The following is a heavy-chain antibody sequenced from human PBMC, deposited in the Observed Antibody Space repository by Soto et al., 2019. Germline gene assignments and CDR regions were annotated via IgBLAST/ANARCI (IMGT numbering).Heavy chain of an antibody. CDR1: GFTFSSYA. V-gene: IGHV3-30-3*01. J-gene: IGHJ6*02. D-gene: IGHD4-17*01. CDR2: ISYDGSNK. CDR3: ARDDYGAKGTPYYYGMDV. Sequence: PGGSLRLSCAASGFTFSSYAMHWVRQAPGKGLEWVAVISYDGSNKYYADSVKGRFTISRDNSKNTLYLQMNSLRAEDTAVYYCARDDYGAKGTPYYYGMDVWGQGTTVTVSS.